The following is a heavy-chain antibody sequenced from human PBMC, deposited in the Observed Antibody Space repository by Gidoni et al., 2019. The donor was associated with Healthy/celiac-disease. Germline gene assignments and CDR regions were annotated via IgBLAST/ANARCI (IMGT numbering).Heavy chain of an antibody. V-gene: IGHV3-15*01. CDR2: IKSKTDGGTT. CDR1: GFTFMHDR. CDR3: TTDEGATYYYFDY. J-gene: IGHJ4*02. D-gene: IGHD1-26*01. Sequence: EVQLVESGGGLVMPGGSLSLSCAASGFTFMHDRMSWVRQAPGKGLEWVGRIKSKTDGGTTDYAATVKGRFTISRDNSKNTLYMQMNSLKTEDTAVYYCTTDEGATYYYFDYWGQGTLVTVSS.